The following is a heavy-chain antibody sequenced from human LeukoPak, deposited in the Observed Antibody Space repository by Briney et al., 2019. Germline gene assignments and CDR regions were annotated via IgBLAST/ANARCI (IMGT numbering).Heavy chain of an antibody. Sequence: KSSETLSLTCTVSGGSISSYYWSWIRQPPGKGLEWIGYIYYSGSTNYNPSLKSRVTISVDTSKNQFSLKRSSVTAADTAVYYCASSDTVTDANWFDPWGQGTLVTVSS. CDR3: ASSDTVTDANWFDP. CDR1: GGSISSYY. V-gene: IGHV4-59*01. D-gene: IGHD4-11*01. J-gene: IGHJ5*02. CDR2: IYYSGST.